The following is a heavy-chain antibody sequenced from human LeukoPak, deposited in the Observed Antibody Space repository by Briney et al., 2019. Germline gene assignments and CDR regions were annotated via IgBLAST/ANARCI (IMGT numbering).Heavy chain of an antibody. J-gene: IGHJ4*02. CDR3: AKISSSAESNFDY. V-gene: IGHV3-33*06. CDR1: GFTFSTYV. D-gene: IGHD6-25*01. Sequence: GRSLRLSCAASGFTFSTYVMHWVRQAPGKGLEWVAFIWPDGSKKYYADSVKGRFAISRENSKNTVYLQMNDLRPEDTALYFCAKISSSAESNFDYWGQGTLLTVSS. CDR2: IWPDGSKK.